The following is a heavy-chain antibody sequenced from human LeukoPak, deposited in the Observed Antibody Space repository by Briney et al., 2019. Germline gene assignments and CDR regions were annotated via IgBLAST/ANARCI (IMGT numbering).Heavy chain of an antibody. CDR3: ARGGYSSGYYKPLYYFDY. J-gene: IGHJ4*02. Sequence: ASVKVSCKASGYTFTSYGISWVRQAPGQGLEWMGWISAYNGNTNYAQKLQGRVTMTTDTSTSTAYMELRNLRSDDTAVYYCARGGYSSGYYKPLYYFDYWGQGTLVTVSS. D-gene: IGHD3-22*01. CDR2: ISAYNGNT. V-gene: IGHV1-18*01. CDR1: GYTFTSYG.